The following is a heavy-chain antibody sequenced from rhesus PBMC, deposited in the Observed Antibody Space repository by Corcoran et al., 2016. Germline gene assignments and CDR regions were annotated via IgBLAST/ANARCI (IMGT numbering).Heavy chain of an antibody. J-gene: IGHJ4*01. CDR3: ARHGNKLFFDL. V-gene: IGHV4-80*01. Sequence: QVRLQESGPGPVKPSETLSVTCAVSGASLSSYWWSWIRQPPGKGLEWVGEINGDLWTTNYNPSLESRVSISKDACQNQFSRKLTSVTAADTAVYYCARHGNKLFFDLWGQGVLVPVSS. CDR2: INGDLWTT. CDR1: GASLSSYW. D-gene: IGHD1-44*01.